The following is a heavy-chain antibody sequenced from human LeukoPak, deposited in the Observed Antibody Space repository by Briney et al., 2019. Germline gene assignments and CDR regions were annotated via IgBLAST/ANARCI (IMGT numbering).Heavy chain of an antibody. CDR1: GGSISSFY. J-gene: IGHJ3*02. V-gene: IGHV4-4*07. CDR2: IYTSGNT. Sequence: PSETLSLTCTVSGGSISSFYWSWIRQPAGEGLEWIGRIYTSGNTNYNPSLKSRVTMSVDTSKNQFSLKLSSVTAAHTAVYYCARDWEGYWSRTSCYGPALDIWGQGTMVTVSS. CDR3: ARDWEGYWSRTSCYGPALDI. D-gene: IGHD2-2*01.